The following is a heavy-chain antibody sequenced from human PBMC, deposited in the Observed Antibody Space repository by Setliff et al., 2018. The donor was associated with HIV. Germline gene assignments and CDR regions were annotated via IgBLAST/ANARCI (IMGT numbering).Heavy chain of an antibody. CDR2: IYHSGSI. Sequence: SETLSLTCAVSNYSISSDSYWGWIRQPPGKGLEWIGSIYHSGSIYYNPFLKSRVTISVDTSKTQFSLRLSSVTAADTAVYYCARENGRTNYYYYYGLDVWGQGTTVTVSS. V-gene: IGHV4-38-2*02. CDR3: ARENGRTNYYYYYGLDV. J-gene: IGHJ6*02. CDR1: NYSISSDSY.